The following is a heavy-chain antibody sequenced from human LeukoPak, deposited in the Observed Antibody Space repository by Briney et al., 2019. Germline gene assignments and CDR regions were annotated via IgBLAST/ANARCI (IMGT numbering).Heavy chain of an antibody. CDR3: AKDEVTMVRGPFDY. CDR1: GFTFRNAW. D-gene: IGHD3-10*01. Sequence: GGSLRLSCAASGFTFRNAWMSWVREAPGKGLEWVGRIKSKTNGGTTDYAAPVKGRFTISRDDSNNTLYLQMNSLRAEDTAVYYCAKDEVTMVRGPFDYWGQGTLVTVSS. J-gene: IGHJ4*02. V-gene: IGHV3-15*01. CDR2: IKSKTNGGTT.